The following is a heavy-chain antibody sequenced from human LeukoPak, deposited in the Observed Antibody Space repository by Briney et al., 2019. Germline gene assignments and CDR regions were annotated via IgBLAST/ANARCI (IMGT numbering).Heavy chain of an antibody. D-gene: IGHD4/OR15-4a*01. J-gene: IGHJ4*02. CDR2: IYSGTT. V-gene: IGHV3-53*01. Sequence: GGSLRLSCTVSGFSVSDNSMSWVRPAPGKGLEWVSFIYSGTTHYSDSVKGRFTISRDNSKNTLYLQMNSLGAEDTAVYYCARRAGAYSHPYDYWGQGTLVTVSS. CDR1: GFSVSDNS. CDR3: ARRAGAYSHPYDY.